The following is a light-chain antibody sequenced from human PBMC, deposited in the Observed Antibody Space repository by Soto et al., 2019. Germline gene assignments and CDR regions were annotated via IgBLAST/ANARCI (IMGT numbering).Light chain of an antibody. V-gene: IGLV1-47*01. CDR2: RDI. CDR3: QSYDTSVSGARV. CDR1: SSNIGSDY. J-gene: IGLJ3*02. Sequence: QSVLTQPPSASGTPGQTVTITCSGSSSNIGSDYVFWYQQLPGTAPRLLIYRDIQRPSGVPDRFSGSKSGSSGSLAISALRSEDEADYYCQSYDTSVSGARVFGGGTKLTVL.